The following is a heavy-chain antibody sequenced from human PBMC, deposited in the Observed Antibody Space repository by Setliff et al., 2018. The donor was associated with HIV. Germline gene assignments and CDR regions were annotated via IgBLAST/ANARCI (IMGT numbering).Heavy chain of an antibody. V-gene: IGHV4-4*07. CDR2: VYSSGST. J-gene: IGHJ4*02. CDR1: GASISSQY. D-gene: IGHD6-19*01. CDR3: ASTGYSSGWSFDY. Sequence: PSETLSLTCIVSGASISSQYWSWIRQPAGKGLEWIGRVYSSGSTYYNPSLKSRVTISVDTSKNQFSLKLSSVTAADTAVYYCASTGYSSGWSFDYWGQGTLVTVSS.